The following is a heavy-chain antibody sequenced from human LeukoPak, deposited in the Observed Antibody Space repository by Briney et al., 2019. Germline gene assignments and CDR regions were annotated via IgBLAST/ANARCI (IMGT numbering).Heavy chain of an antibody. J-gene: IGHJ6*02. D-gene: IGHD3-9*01. Sequence: ASETLSLTCAVSGGSISSSNWWSWVRQPPGKGLEWIGEIYHSGSTNYNPSLKSRVTISVDKSKNQFSLKLSSVTAADTAVYYCARDHDFDWHLVSSPYYYYGMDVWGQGTTVTVSS. V-gene: IGHV4-4*02. CDR1: GGSISSSNW. CDR3: ARDHDFDWHLVSSPYYYYGMDV. CDR2: IYHSGST.